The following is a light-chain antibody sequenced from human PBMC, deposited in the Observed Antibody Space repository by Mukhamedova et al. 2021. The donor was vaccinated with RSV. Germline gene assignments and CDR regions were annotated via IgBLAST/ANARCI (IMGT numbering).Light chain of an antibody. J-gene: IGLJ3*02. Sequence: GIPDRFSGSSSGNTASLTITGAQAEDEADYYCSCLDSSSNRVFGGGTKGTVL. CDR3: SCLDSSSNRV. V-gene: IGLV3-19*01.